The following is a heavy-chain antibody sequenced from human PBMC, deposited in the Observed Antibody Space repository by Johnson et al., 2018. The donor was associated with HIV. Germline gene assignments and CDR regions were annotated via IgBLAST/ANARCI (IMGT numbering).Heavy chain of an antibody. CDR1: GFTFSSYG. V-gene: IGHV3-33*01. CDR3: ARDVVGIRLLGAFDI. Sequence: QVQLMESGGGVVQPGRSLRLSCAASGFTFSSYGMHWVRQAPGKGLEWVAVIWYDGSNKYYADSVKGRFTISRDNSKNTLYLQMNSLRAEDTAVYYCARDVVGIRLLGAFDIWGQGTMVTVSS. D-gene: IGHD2-15*01. CDR2: IWYDGSNK. J-gene: IGHJ3*02.